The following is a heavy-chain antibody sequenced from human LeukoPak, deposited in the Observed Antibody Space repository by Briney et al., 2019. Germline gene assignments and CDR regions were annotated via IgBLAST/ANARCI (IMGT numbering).Heavy chain of an antibody. V-gene: IGHV3-30*02. CDR2: TRYDGVNK. D-gene: IGHD1-26*01. Sequence: PGGSLRLSCVASGFTFSTHGMQWVRQAPGKGLEWVTFTRYDGVNKYYSDSVKGRFTISRDNSKNTLYLQMNSLRVEDTAVYYCAKLVGATTGGAFDIWGQGTMVTVSS. CDR3: AKLVGATTGGAFDI. CDR1: GFTFSTHG. J-gene: IGHJ3*02.